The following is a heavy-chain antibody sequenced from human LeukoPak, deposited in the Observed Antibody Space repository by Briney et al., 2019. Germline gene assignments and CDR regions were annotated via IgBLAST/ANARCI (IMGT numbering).Heavy chain of an antibody. CDR1: GFTFSSYG. CDR2: IWYDGSNK. Sequence: PGGSLRLSCAASGFTFSSYGMHWVRQAPGKGLEWVAVIWYDGSNKYYADSVKGRFTISRDNSKNTLYLQMNSLRAEDTAVYYCAGEGYCSSTSCPFDYWGQGTLVTVSS. J-gene: IGHJ4*02. V-gene: IGHV3-33*01. D-gene: IGHD2-2*01. CDR3: AGEGYCSSTSCPFDY.